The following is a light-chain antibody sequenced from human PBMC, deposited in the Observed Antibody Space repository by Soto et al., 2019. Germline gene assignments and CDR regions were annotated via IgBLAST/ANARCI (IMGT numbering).Light chain of an antibody. Sequence: SEMTVNTTTLSGSXGDIVTITCRASESIRTWLAWYQHKPGKAPKFLIYGASSLESGVPSRFSGSGSGTEFTLTISSLQPDDFARYYCQLDNSYFRTLCQGSIVDTK. J-gene: IGKJ1*01. CDR3: QLDNSYFRT. V-gene: IGKV1-5*01. CDR2: GAS. CDR1: ESIRTW.